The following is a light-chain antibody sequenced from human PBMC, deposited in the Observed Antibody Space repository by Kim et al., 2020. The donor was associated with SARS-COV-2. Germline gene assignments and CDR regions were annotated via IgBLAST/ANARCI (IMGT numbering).Light chain of an antibody. V-gene: IGLV2-8*01. Sequence: GHSVTISCTGTGSDVGGYNYVSWYQQHPGKAPKLMIYEVSKRPSGVPDRFSGSKSGNTASLTVSGLQAEDEADYYCSSYAGSNNLVFGGGTQLTVL. CDR2: EVS. J-gene: IGLJ2*01. CDR3: SSYAGSNNLV. CDR1: GSDVGGYNY.